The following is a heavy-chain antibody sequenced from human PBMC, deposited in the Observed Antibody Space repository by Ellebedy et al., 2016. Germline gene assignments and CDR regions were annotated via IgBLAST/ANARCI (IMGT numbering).Heavy chain of an antibody. Sequence: GESLKISCAASGFTFSSYAMHWVRQAPGKGLEWVAVISFDGTYKYYADSVKGRFTISRDNSKNTLYLQLNSLRAEDTAIYYCAKGGMQYFENWGQGTLVTVSS. CDR1: GFTFSSYA. CDR2: ISFDGTYK. V-gene: IGHV3-30-3*01. CDR3: AKGGMQYFEN. J-gene: IGHJ4*02. D-gene: IGHD2-8*01.